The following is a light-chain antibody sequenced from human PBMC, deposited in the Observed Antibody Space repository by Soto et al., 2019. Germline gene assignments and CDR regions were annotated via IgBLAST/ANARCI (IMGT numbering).Light chain of an antibody. CDR1: SSNMGTNT. V-gene: IGLV1-44*01. CDR2: VND. J-gene: IGLJ1*01. CDR3: VAWDDSLNGHV. Sequence: QSALTQPPSASGTPWQRVTISCSGGSSNMGTNTVSWYQQVPGTAPKVLIYVNDQRPSGVPGRFSGSNSGTSASLAISGLQPEDEADYYCVAWDDSLNGHVFGTGTKVTVL.